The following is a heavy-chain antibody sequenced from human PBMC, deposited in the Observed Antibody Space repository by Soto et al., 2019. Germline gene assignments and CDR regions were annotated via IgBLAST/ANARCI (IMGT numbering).Heavy chain of an antibody. V-gene: IGHV3-30*18. J-gene: IGHJ4*02. D-gene: IGHD3-16*02. CDR3: AKDCLGELSASDY. CDR1: GFTFSSYG. Sequence: GGSLRLSCAASGFTFSSYGMHWVRQAPGKGLEWVAVISYDGSNKYYADSVKGRFTISRDNSKNTLYLQMNSLRAEDTAVYYCAKDCLGELSASDYWGQGTLVTVSS. CDR2: ISYDGSNK.